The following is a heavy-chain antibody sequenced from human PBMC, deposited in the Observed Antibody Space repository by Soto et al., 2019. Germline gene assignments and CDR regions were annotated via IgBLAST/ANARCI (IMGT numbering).Heavy chain of an antibody. CDR3: ARHDTSGYYGSFAY. V-gene: IGHV4-39*01. J-gene: IGHJ4*02. D-gene: IGHD3-22*01. CDR2: ISYSGST. CDR1: GGSISSSTYY. Sequence: SETLSLTCTVSGGSISSSTYYWGWIRQPPGKDLEWVATISYSGSTYYNPSLKSRVTISVDTSKNQFSLKVNSVTAADTAVYYCARHDTSGYYGSFAYWGQGTLVTVSS.